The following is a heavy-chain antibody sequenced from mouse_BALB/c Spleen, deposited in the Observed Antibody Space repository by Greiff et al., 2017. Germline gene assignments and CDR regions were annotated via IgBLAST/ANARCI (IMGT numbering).Heavy chain of an antibody. D-gene: IGHD1-1*01. CDR1: GFTFSSFG. CDR2: ISSGSSTT. J-gene: IGHJ3*01. CDR3: ARSTVVASPFAY. V-gene: IGHV5-17*02. Sequence: EVMLVESGGGLVQPGGSRKLSCAASGFTFSSFGMHWVRQAPEKGLEWVAYISSGSSTTYYPDSVKGRFTISRDNARNILYLQMSSLRSEDTAMYYCARSTVVASPFAYWGQGTLVTVSA.